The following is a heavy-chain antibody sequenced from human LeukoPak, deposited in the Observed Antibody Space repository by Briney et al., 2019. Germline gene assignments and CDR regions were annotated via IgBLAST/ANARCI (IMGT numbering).Heavy chain of an antibody. V-gene: IGHV3-23*01. J-gene: IGHJ5*02. CDR2: ITGSGDSA. CDR3: AKGGYYGSGSYYTNSFDP. CDR1: GFTFSNYA. D-gene: IGHD3-10*01. Sequence: GGSLRLSCAASGFTFSNYAMSWVRQAPGKGLEWVSAITGSGDSAYYADSVKGRFTISRDNSKNTLYLQMNSLRAEDTAVYYCAKGGYYGSGSYYTNSFDPWGQGTLVTVSS.